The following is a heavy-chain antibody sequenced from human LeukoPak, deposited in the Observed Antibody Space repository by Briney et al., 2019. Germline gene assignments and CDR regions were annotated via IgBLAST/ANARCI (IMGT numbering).Heavy chain of an antibody. CDR1: GITLSNYG. CDR3: AKRGVVIRVILVGFHKEAYYFDS. CDR2: ISGSGGGT. D-gene: IGHD3-22*01. J-gene: IGHJ4*02. Sequence: GGSLRLSCAVSGITLSNYGMSWVRQAPGKGLEWVAGISGSGGGTNYADAVKGRFTISRDNRRNTLHLQMNSLRAEDTAMYFCAKRGVVIRVILVGFHKEAYYFDSWGQGALVIASS. V-gene: IGHV3-23*01.